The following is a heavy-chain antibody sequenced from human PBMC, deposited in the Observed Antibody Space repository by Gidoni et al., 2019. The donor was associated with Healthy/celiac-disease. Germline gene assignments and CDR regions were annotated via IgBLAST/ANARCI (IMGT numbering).Heavy chain of an antibody. V-gene: IGHV3-30*18. Sequence: QVQLVESGGGVVQPGGSLRLSCAASGFPFSSYGRHWVRQAPGKGLEWVAVISYDGSNKYYADSVKGRFTISRDNSKNTLYLQMNSLRAEDTAVYYCAKYLYSSSSELGDYWGQGTLVTVSS. CDR1: GFPFSSYG. CDR3: AKYLYSSSSELGDY. D-gene: IGHD6-6*01. J-gene: IGHJ4*02. CDR2: ISYDGSNK.